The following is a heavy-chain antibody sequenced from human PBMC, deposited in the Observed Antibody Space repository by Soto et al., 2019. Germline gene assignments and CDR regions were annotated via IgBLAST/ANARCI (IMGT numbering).Heavy chain of an antibody. CDR2: ISGSGGST. D-gene: IGHD2-8*01. CDR1: GFTFSSYA. Sequence: EVQLLESGGGLVQPGGSLRLSCAASGFTFSSYAMSWVRQAPGKGLEWVSAISGSGGSTYHADSVKGRFTISRDNSKNTLYLQMNSLRAEDTAVYYCATRKKVMGYAMYYYVDVWGKGTTVTFSS. CDR3: ATRKKVMGYAMYYYVDV. J-gene: IGHJ6*03. V-gene: IGHV3-23*01.